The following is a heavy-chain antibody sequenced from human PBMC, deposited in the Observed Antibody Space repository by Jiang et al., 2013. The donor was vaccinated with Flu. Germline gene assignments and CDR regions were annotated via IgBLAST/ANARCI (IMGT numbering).Heavy chain of an antibody. CDR2: ISTYSGHT. D-gene: IGHD6-13*01. CDR1: GYTFTSYG. J-gene: IGHJ4*02. Sequence: SGAEVKNPGASVKVSCKASGYTFTSYGISWVRQAPGQGLEWMGWISTYSGHTNYAQKFQDRVTVTTDTSTSTAYMELRSLRSDDTAVYYCARDPYSSSEYYFDYWGQGTLVTVSS. V-gene: IGHV1-18*04. CDR3: ARDPYSSSEYYFDY.